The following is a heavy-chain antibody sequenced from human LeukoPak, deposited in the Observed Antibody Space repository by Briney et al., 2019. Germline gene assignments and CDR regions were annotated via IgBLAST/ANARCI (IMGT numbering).Heavy chain of an antibody. CDR1: GFTFSTYW. CDR3: AKPHYYDSSGYYYVDYFDY. Sequence: GGSLRLSCAASGFTFSTYWMSWVRQAPGKGLEWVSAISGSGGSTYYADSVKGRFTISRDNSKNTLYLQMNSLRAEDTAVYYCAKPHYYDSSGYYYVDYFDYWGQGTLVTVSS. D-gene: IGHD3-22*01. CDR2: ISGSGGST. V-gene: IGHV3-23*01. J-gene: IGHJ4*02.